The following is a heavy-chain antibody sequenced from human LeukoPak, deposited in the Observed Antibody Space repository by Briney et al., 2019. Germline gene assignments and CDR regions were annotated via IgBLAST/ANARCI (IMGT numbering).Heavy chain of an antibody. CDR3: ARGGTHYYDGRSCSS. J-gene: IGHJ5*02. D-gene: IGHD3-22*01. CDR1: GFTFSDHY. V-gene: IGHV3-72*01. Sequence: SGGSLRLSCAASGFTFSDHYMDWVRQAPGEGLEWVGRARNKANSYTTEYAASVKGRFTISRDDSKNSLYLQMDSLKTEDTAVYYCARGGTHYYDGRSCSSWGQGTLVTVSS. CDR2: ARNKANSYTT.